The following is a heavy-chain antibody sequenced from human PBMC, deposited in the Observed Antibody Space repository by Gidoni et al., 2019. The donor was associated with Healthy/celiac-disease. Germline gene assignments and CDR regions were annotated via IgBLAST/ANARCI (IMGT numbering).Heavy chain of an antibody. V-gene: IGHV3-73*02. CDR3: TRPITIFGVVTNY. Sequence: EVQLVESGGGLVQPGGSLKLSCAASGFTFSGSAMHWVRQATGKGLEWVGRIRIKANSYATAYAASVKGRFTISRDDSKNTAYLQMNSLKTEDTAVYYCTRPITIFGVVTNYWVQGTLVTVSS. D-gene: IGHD3-3*01. CDR2: IRIKANSYAT. J-gene: IGHJ4*02. CDR1: GFTFSGSA.